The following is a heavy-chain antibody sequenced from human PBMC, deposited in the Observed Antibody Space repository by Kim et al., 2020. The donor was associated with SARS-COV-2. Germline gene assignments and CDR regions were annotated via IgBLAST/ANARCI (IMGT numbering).Heavy chain of an antibody. CDR2: ISYDGSNK. V-gene: IGHV3-30*03. D-gene: IGHD3-9*01. CDR3: ATHLRYFDWLLIPPPDY. J-gene: IGHJ4*02. CDR1: GFTFSSYG. Sequence: GGSLRLSCAASGFTFSSYGMHWVRQAPGKGLEWVAVISYDGSNKYYVDSVKGRFTISRDNSKNTLYLQMNSLRAEDTAVYYCATHLRYFDWLLIPPPDYWGQGTLVTVSS.